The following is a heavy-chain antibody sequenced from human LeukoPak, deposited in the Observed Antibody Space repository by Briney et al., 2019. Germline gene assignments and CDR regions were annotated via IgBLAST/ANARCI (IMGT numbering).Heavy chain of an antibody. CDR3: ARDPTYYDFWSGYYGAFDI. CDR2: IYHSGST. D-gene: IGHD3-3*01. J-gene: IGHJ3*02. Sequence: SETPSLTCTVSGGSISSGGYYWSWIRQPPGKGLEWIGYIYHSGSTYYNPSLKSRVTISVDRSKNQFSLKLSSVTAADTAVYYCARDPTYYDFWSGYYGAFDIWGQGTMVTVSS. V-gene: IGHV4-30-2*01. CDR1: GGSISSGGYY.